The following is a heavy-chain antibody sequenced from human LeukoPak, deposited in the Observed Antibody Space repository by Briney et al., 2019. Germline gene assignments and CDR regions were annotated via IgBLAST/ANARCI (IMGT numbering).Heavy chain of an antibody. V-gene: IGHV1-18*01. CDR3: ARDGGDYFPGWYFDY. J-gene: IGHJ4*02. CDR2: ISAYNGNT. Sequence: GASVKVSCKASGYTFTSYGISWVRQAPGQGLEWMGWISAYNGNTNYAQKLQGRVTMTTDTSTSTAYIELRSLRSDDTAVYYCARDGGDYFPGWYFDYWGQGTLVTVSS. D-gene: IGHD2/OR15-2a*01. CDR1: GYTFTSYG.